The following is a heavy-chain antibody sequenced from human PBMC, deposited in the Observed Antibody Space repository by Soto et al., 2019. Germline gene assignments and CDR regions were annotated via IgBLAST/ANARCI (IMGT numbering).Heavy chain of an antibody. V-gene: IGHV3-21*01. CDR1: GFTFSSYS. J-gene: IGHJ4*02. Sequence: PGGSLRLSCAASGFTFSSYSMNWVRQAPGKGLEWVSSISSSSSYIYYADSVKGRFTISRDNAKNSLYLQMNSLRAEDTAVYYCARVVWPTEDWLLSPWGQGTLVTVSS. CDR2: ISSSSSYI. D-gene: IGHD3-9*01. CDR3: ARVVWPTEDWLLSP.